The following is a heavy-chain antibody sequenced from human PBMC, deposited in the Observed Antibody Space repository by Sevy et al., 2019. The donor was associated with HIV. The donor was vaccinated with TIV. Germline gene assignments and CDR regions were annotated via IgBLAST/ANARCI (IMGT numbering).Heavy chain of an antibody. V-gene: IGHV1-24*01. Sequence: ASLKVSCKVSGYTLTELSIHWVRQAPGKGLEWLVTFDPEDGKTIYAQNFQGRVTMTEDTSTDTTYMEPSSLRSEDTAVYYCASTRDYYDSSGYYFDYWGQGTLVTVSS. J-gene: IGHJ4*02. CDR3: ASTRDYYDSSGYYFDY. CDR2: FDPEDGKT. CDR1: GYTLTELS. D-gene: IGHD3-22*01.